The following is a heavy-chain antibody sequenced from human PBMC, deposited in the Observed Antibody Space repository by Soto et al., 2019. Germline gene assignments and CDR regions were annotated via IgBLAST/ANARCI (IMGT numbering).Heavy chain of an antibody. V-gene: IGHV4-34*01. CDR3: ARGSPMELLSWFEP. D-gene: IGHD1-7*01. Sequence: SETLSLTCAFYVGSFSGYYWSCIRQPPGKGLEWIGEINHSGSTNYNPSLKSRVTISVDTSKNQFSLKLGSVTAADTAVYYCARGSPMELLSWFEPLGQGTLDNVSS. CDR1: VGSFSGYY. CDR2: INHSGST. J-gene: IGHJ5*02.